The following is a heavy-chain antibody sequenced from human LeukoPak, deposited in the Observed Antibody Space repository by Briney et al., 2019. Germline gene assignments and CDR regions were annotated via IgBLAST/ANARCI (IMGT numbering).Heavy chain of an antibody. CDR3: ASVYSPFAFDI. CDR1: GFTFSSYW. J-gene: IGHJ3*02. CDR2: IKQGGSEK. Sequence: PGGSLRLSCAASGFTFSSYWMSWVRQAPGKGLEWVANIKQGGSEKYYVDFVKGRFTIFRDNAKNSLYLQMNSLRAEDTAVYYCASVYSPFAFDIWGQGTMVTVSS. D-gene: IGHD1-26*01. V-gene: IGHV3-7*01.